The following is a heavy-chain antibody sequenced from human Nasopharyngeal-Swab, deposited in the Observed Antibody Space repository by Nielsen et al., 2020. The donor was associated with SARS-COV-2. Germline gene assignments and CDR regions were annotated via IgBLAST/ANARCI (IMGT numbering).Heavy chain of an antibody. V-gene: IGHV3-30*04. CDR1: GFTFSSYA. D-gene: IGHD6-13*01. CDR2: ISYDGSNK. Sequence: GGSLRLSCAASGFTFSSYAMHWVRQAPGKGLEWVAVISYDGSNKYYADSVKGRFTISRGNSKNTLYLQMNSLRAEDTAVYYCARDLFHSSSWYEDYWGQGTLVTVSS. J-gene: IGHJ4*02. CDR3: ARDLFHSSSWYEDY.